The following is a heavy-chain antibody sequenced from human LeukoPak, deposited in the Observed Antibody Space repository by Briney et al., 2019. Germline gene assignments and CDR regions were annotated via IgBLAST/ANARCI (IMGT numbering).Heavy chain of an antibody. CDR3: AKGSGYYPRPFDD. CDR1: GFTFGSYA. V-gene: IGHV3-23*01. Sequence: PGGSLRLSCAASGFTFGSYAMSWVRQAPGKGLEWVSTLSGSGGSTYYADSVKGRFAISRDNSKNTLYLQMNSLRAEDTAVYHCAKGSGYYPRPFDDWGQGTLVTVSS. CDR2: LSGSGGST. D-gene: IGHD3-22*01. J-gene: IGHJ4*02.